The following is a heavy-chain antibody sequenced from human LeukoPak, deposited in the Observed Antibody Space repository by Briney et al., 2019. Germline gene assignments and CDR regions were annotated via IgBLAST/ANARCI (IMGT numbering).Heavy chain of an antibody. D-gene: IGHD6-25*01. CDR1: GGTFSSYA. CDR2: IIPIFGTA. V-gene: IGHV1-69*05. J-gene: IGHJ6*03. CDR3: ARGPRRGTYYYYMDV. Sequence: SVKVSCKASGGTFSSYAISWVRQAPGQGLEWMGGIIPIFGTANYAQKFQGRVTITTDESTSTAYMELGSLRSEDTAVYYCARGPRRGTYYYYMDVWGKGTTVTVSS.